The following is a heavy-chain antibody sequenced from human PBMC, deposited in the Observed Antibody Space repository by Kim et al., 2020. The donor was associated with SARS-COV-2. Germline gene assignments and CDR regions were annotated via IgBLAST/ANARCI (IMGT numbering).Heavy chain of an antibody. D-gene: IGHD3-10*01. J-gene: IGHJ6*02. CDR3: ARGGWHYDNYYGMDV. V-gene: IGHV3-21*01. Sequence: VKGLFTTSRDNAKTSLYLQMNSLRAEDTAVYYCARGGWHYDNYYGMDVWGQGTTVTVSS.